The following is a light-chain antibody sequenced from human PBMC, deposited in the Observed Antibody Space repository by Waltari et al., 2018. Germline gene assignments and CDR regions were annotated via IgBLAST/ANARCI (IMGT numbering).Light chain of an antibody. CDR3: QQYYSTRFT. V-gene: IGKV4-1*01. CDR2: WAS. Sequence: DIVMTQSPDSLAVSLGERATINCKSSQSVLYSSNNKNYLDWDQQKPGQPPKLLIYWASTRESGVPDRFSGSGSGTDFTLTISSLQAEDVAVYYCQQYYSTRFTFGPGTKVDIK. J-gene: IGKJ3*01. CDR1: QSVLYSSNNKNY.